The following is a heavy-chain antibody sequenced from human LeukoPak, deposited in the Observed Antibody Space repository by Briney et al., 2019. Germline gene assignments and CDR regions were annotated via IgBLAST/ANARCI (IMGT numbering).Heavy chain of an antibody. CDR2: MNPNSGNT. J-gene: IGHJ4*02. CDR1: GYTFISYD. V-gene: IGHV1-8*01. Sequence: ASVKVSCKASGYTFISYDINWVRQATGQGLEWMGWMNPNSGNTGYAQKFQGRVTMTRNTSISTAYMELSSLRSEDTAVYYCASQAVAEHYWGYWGQGTLVTVSS. CDR3: ASQAVAEHYWGY. D-gene: IGHD6-19*01.